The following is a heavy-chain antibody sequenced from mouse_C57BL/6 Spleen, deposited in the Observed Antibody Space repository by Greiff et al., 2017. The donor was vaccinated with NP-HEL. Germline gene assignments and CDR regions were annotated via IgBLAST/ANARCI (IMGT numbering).Heavy chain of an antibody. V-gene: IGHV1-81*01. CDR1: GYTFTSYG. CDR3: AREDDDFYAMDY. Sequence: VQLQQSGAELARPGASVKLSCKASGYTFTSYGISWVKQRPGQGLEWIGEIYPRSGNTYYNEKFKGKATLTADKSSSTAYMELRSLTSEDSAVYFCAREDDDFYAMDYWGQGTSVTVSS. D-gene: IGHD2-3*01. J-gene: IGHJ4*01. CDR2: IYPRSGNT.